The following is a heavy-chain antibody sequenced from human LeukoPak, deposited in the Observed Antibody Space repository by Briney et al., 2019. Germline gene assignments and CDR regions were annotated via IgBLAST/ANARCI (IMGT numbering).Heavy chain of an antibody. CDR1: GYTFTSYD. CDR2: INPNSGNT. J-gene: IGHJ6*03. V-gene: IGHV1-8*03. D-gene: IGHD5-18*01. CDR3: ARGGVGYSQRGGYYYYMDV. Sequence: GASVKVSCKASGYTFTSYDINWVRQATGQGLEWMGWINPNSGNTGYAQKFWGRVTITRNTSISTAYMELSSLRSEDTAVYYCARGGVGYSQRGGYYYYMDVWGKGTTVTVSS.